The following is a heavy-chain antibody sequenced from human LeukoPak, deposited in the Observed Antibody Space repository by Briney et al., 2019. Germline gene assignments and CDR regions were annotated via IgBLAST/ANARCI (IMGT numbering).Heavy chain of an antibody. V-gene: IGHV1-8*01. CDR3: ARGRRVRGVKSYYFDY. J-gene: IGHJ4*02. D-gene: IGHD3-10*01. Sequence: ASVKVSCKASGYTFTSYDINWVRQATGQGLEWMGWMNPNSGNTGYAQKFQGRVTMTRNTSISTAYMELSSLRSEDTAVYYCARGRRVRGVKSYYFDYWGQGTLVTVSS. CDR2: MNPNSGNT. CDR1: GYTFTSYD.